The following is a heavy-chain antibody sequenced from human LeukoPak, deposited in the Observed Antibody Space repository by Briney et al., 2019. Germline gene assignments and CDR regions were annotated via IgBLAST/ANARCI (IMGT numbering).Heavy chain of an antibody. V-gene: IGHV4-39*01. CDR3: ASFAVTATHSFDY. J-gene: IGHJ4*02. Sequence: SETLSLTCTVSGGSISSSSYYWGWIRQPPGKGLEWIGSIYYSGSTYYNPSLKSRVTISVDTSKNQFSLKLSSVTAADTAVYYCASFAVTATHSFDYWGQGTLVTVSS. D-gene: IGHD2-21*02. CDR1: GGSISSSSYY. CDR2: IYYSGST.